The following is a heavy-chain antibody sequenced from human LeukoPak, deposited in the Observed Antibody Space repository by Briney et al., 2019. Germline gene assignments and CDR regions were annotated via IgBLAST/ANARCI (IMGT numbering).Heavy chain of an antibody. J-gene: IGHJ3*02. V-gene: IGHV1-69*01. CDR2: IIPIFGTA. D-gene: IGHD2-15*01. CDR1: GGTFSSYA. CDR3: ARAQWYPDAFDI. Sequence: ASVKVSCKASGGTFSSYAISWVRQAPGQGLEWMGGIIPIFGTANYAQKFQGRVTITADESTSTAYMELSSLRSEDTAVYYCARAQWYPDAFDIWGQGTMVTVSS.